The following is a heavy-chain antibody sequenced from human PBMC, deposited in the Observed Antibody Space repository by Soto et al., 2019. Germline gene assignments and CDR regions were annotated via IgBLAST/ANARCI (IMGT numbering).Heavy chain of an antibody. V-gene: IGHV6-1*01. CDR3: ARLVGNSWLDH. CDR2: TYYRSIWQT. J-gene: IGHJ5*02. Sequence: QLQLQQSGPGLVKPSQTLSLTCAISGDSVSSNDAVWTWIRQSPSRGLEWLGRTYYRSIWQTEYAVSVKGRMTINPGASKIQSSPPLNSVTPEDTAMYYCARLVGNSWLDHWGQGTLVTVSA. CDR1: GDSVSSNDAV. D-gene: IGHD6-6*01.